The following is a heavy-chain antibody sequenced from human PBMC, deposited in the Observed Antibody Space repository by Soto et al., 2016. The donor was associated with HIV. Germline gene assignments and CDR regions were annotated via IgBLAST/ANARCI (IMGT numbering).Heavy chain of an antibody. CDR2: INHSGST. CDR1: GGSLRGYY. V-gene: IGHV4-34*01. CDR3: ARGPWHLPQKTWFDP. Sequence: QVQLQQWGAGLLKPSETLSLTCAVYGGSLRGYYWSWIRQPPGKGLEWIGEINHSGSTNYNPSLKSRITISIDKSKNQFSLKLTSVTAADTAVFYCARGPWHLPQKTWFDPWGQGTLVTVSS. J-gene: IGHJ5*02.